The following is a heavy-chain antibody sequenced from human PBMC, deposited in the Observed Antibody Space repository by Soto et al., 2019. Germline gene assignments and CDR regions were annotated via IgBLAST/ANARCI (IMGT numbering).Heavy chain of an antibody. D-gene: IGHD6-13*01. Sequence: VSVKVSCKVSGYTLTELSMHWVRQAPGKGLEWKGSFDPEDGETIYAQKFQGRVTMTEDTSTDTAYMELSSLRSEDTAVYYCATVGGKQLVWYYYYGMDVWGQGTTVTVSS. J-gene: IGHJ6*02. CDR3: ATVGGKQLVWYYYYGMDV. CDR1: GYTLTELS. V-gene: IGHV1-24*01. CDR2: FDPEDGET.